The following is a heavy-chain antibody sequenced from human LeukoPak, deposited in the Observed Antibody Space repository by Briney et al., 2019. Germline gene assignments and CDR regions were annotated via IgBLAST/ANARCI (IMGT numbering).Heavy chain of an antibody. CDR2: ISGYNTNA. CDR3: ARDAGTEMNGYNLLDY. D-gene: IGHD5-24*01. V-gene: IGHV1-18*01. J-gene: IGHJ4*02. CDR1: GYTFISYG. Sequence: ASVKVSCKASGYTFISYGISWVRQAPGQGLEWMGWISGYNTNANHAQKVQGRVTMTTDTSTSTAYMELWSLRSDDTAVYYCARDAGTEMNGYNLLDYWGQGTLVTVSS.